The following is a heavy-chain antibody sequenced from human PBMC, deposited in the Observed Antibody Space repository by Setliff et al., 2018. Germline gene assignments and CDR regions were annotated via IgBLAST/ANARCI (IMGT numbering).Heavy chain of an antibody. Sequence: GGSLRLSCVVSGFSFSNYGMTWVRQAPGKGLEWISYISTSSGTRYYADSVKGRFTISRDNSKNSLCLQMGSLRAEDMAVYYCATWDGKYSRYWGQGTLVTVSS. V-gene: IGHV3-48*01. CDR2: ISTSSGTR. CDR1: GFSFSNYG. D-gene: IGHD3-9*01. J-gene: IGHJ4*02. CDR3: ATWDGKYSRY.